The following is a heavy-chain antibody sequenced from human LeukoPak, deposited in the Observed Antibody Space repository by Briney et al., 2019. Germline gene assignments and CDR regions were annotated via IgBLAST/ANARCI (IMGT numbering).Heavy chain of an antibody. CDR3: ATEEIIAAAGPFDY. D-gene: IGHD6-13*01. CDR2: IIPILGIA. CDR1: GGTFSSYA. Sequence: SVKVSCKASGGTFSSYAISWVRQAPGQGLEWMGRIIPILGIANYAQKFQGRATITADKSTSTAYMDLSSLRSEDTAVYYCATEEIIAAAGPFDYWGQGTLVTVSS. V-gene: IGHV1-69*04. J-gene: IGHJ4*02.